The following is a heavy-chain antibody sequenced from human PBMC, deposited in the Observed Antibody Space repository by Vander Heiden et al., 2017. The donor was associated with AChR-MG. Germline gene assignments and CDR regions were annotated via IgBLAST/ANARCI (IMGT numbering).Heavy chain of an antibody. CDR2: ISYDGSNK. V-gene: IGHV3-30-3*01. D-gene: IGHD1-26*01. J-gene: IGHJ6*03. Sequence: QVQLVESGGGVVQPGRSLRLSCAASGFTFRSYAMHWVRQAPGKGLEWVAVISYDGSNKYYADSVKGRFTISRDNSKNTLYLQMNSLRAEDTAVYYCARSPVGRDYYYYMDVWGKGTTVTVSS. CDR3: ARSPVGRDYYYYMDV. CDR1: GFTFRSYA.